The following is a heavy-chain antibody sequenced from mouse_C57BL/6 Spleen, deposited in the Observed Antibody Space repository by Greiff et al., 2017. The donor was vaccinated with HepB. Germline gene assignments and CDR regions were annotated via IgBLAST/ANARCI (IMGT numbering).Heavy chain of an antibody. CDR1: GYTFTDHT. J-gene: IGHJ4*01. Sequence: QQSDAELVKPGASVKISCKVSGYTFTDHTIHWMKQRPEQGLEWIGYIYPRDGSTKYNEKFKGKATLTADKSSSTAYMQLNSLTSEESAVYFCARGIYYGYDYAMDYWGQGTSVTVSS. CDR2: IYPRDGST. V-gene: IGHV1-78*01. CDR3: ARGIYYGYDYAMDY. D-gene: IGHD2-2*01.